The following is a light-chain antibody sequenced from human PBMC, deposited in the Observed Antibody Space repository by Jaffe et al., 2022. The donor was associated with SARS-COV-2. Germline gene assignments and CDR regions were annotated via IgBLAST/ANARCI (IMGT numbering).Light chain of an antibody. CDR1: ALTKQY. CDR3: QSADSSATYWV. V-gene: IGLV3-25*03. CDR2: KDS. Sequence: SYELTQPPSVSVSPGQTARITCSADALTKQYAYWYQQKPGQAPVLVIYKDSERPSGIPERFSGSSSGTTVTLTISGVQAEDEADYSCQSADSSATYWVFGGGTKLTVL. J-gene: IGLJ2*01.